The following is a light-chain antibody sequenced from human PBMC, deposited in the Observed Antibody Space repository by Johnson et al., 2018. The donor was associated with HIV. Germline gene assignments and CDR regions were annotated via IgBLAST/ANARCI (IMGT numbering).Light chain of an antibody. Sequence: HSVLTQPPSVSAAPGQKVTISCSGSSSDMGNYAVSWYQQLPGTAPKLLIYDNNKRPSGIPDRFSGSKSGTSATLGIAGLQTGDEADYYCGTWDKSLNTGAVFGTGTKVTVL. CDR1: SSDMGNYA. V-gene: IGLV1-51*01. J-gene: IGLJ1*01. CDR2: DNN. CDR3: GTWDKSLNTGAV.